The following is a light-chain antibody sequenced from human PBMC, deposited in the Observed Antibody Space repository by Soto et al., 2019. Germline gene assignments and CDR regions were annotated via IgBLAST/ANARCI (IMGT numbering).Light chain of an antibody. CDR2: EVS. CDR3: SSYTSSSPYV. Sequence: QSALTQPASVSGSPGQSITISCTGTSSDGGGYNYVSWYQQHPGKAPKLMIYEVSNRPSGVSNRFSGSKSGNTASLTISGLQAYDEADYYCSSYTSSSPYVFGTGTKLTVL. V-gene: IGLV2-14*01. CDR1: SSDGGGYNY. J-gene: IGLJ1*01.